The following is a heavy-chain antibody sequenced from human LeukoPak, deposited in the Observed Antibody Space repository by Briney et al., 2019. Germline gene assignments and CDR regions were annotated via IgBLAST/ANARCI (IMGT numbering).Heavy chain of an antibody. CDR1: GGSFSGYY. CDR3: ARGRTGFWSGPRYFDL. Sequence: PSETLSLTCAVYGGSFSGYYWSWIRQPPGKGLEWIGEINHSGSTNYNPSLKSRVTISVDTSKNQFSLKLSSVTAADTAVYYCARGRTGFWSGPRYFDLWGLGTLVTVSS. CDR2: INHSGST. V-gene: IGHV4-34*01. J-gene: IGHJ2*01. D-gene: IGHD3-3*01.